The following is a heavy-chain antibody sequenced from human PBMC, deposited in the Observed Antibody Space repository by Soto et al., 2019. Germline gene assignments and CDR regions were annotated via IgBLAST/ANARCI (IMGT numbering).Heavy chain of an antibody. CDR3: TRERWYHAFDI. V-gene: IGHV3-49*03. CDR1: GFTVSSNY. CDR2: IRSKAYGGTT. J-gene: IGHJ3*02. D-gene: IGHD2-15*01. Sequence: PGGSLRLSCAASGFTVSSNYMNWFRQPPGKGLEWVGFIRSKAYGGTTEYAASVKGRLTISRDDSKSIAYLQMNSLKTEDTAVYYCTRERWYHAFDIWGQGTMVTVSS.